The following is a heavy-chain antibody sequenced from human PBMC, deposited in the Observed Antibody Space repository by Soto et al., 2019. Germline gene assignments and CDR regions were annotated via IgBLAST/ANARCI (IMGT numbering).Heavy chain of an antibody. Sequence: GSLRLSCAASGFTFDDYGMSWVRQAPGKGLEWVSGINWNGGSTGYADSVKGRFTISRDNAKNSLYLQMNSLRAEDTALYHCAREHDSPRLIGAFDIWGQGTMVTVSS. CDR1: GFTFDDYG. CDR3: AREHDSPRLIGAFDI. CDR2: INWNGGST. J-gene: IGHJ3*02. D-gene: IGHD2-21*01. V-gene: IGHV3-20*01.